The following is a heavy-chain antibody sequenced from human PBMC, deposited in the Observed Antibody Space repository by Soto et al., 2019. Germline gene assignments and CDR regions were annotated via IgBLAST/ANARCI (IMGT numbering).Heavy chain of an antibody. D-gene: IGHD1-26*01. CDR1: GFTFSDRY. CDR2: SRNKANSYST. CDR3: ARFSGSYTRGLDY. V-gene: IGHV3-72*01. Sequence: EVQLVESGGGLVQPGGSLRLSCAASGFTFSDRYMDWVRQAPGKGLEWVGRSRNKANSYSTEYAASVKGRFTISRDESTNSLYLQMNSLKAEDTAVYYCARFSGSYTRGLDYWGQGTLVTVSS. J-gene: IGHJ4*02.